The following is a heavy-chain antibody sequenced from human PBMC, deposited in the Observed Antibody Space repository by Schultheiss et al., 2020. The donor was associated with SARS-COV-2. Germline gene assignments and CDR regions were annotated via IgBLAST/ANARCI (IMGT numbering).Heavy chain of an antibody. D-gene: IGHD2-2*02. J-gene: IGHJ6*02. CDR1: GGTFSSYA. CDR2: IIPIFGTA. V-gene: IGHV1-69*05. Sequence: SVKVSCKASGGTFSSYAISWVRQAPGQGLEWMGGIIPIFGTANYAQKFQGRVTMTTDTSTSTAYMELRSLRSDDTAVYYCAREGWSPYCSSTSCYTFDYYGMDVWGQGTTVTVSS. CDR3: AREGWSPYCSSTSCYTFDYYGMDV.